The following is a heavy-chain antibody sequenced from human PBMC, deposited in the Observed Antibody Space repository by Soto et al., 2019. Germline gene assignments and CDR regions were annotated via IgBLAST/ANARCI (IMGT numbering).Heavy chain of an antibody. D-gene: IGHD3-16*02. CDR1: GGSISSGGYY. V-gene: IGHV4-39*07. J-gene: IGHJ1*01. CDR2: INHSGST. Sequence: PSETLSLTCTVSGGSISSGGYYWSWIRQPPGKGLEWIGEINHSGSTNYNPSLKSRVTISVGTSKNPFSLKLSSVTAADTAVYYCARGRLDYVWGSYRYKAQSFQHWGQGTLVNVPQ. CDR3: ARGRLDYVWGSYRYKAQSFQH.